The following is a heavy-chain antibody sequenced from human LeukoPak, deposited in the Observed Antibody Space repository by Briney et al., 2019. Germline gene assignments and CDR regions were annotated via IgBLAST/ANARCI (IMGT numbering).Heavy chain of an antibody. Sequence: AASVKVSYKASGYTFTSYAIHWVRQAPGQGLEWMGWITPSGGTNYPQKFQGRVAITWDTSNTTAYMDLSRLTSDDTAVYYCARDRYGDGFAHLDYWGQGALVTVSS. V-gene: IGHV1-2*02. D-gene: IGHD5-24*01. CDR3: ARDRYGDGFAHLDY. CDR1: GYTFTSYA. CDR2: ITPSGGT. J-gene: IGHJ4*02.